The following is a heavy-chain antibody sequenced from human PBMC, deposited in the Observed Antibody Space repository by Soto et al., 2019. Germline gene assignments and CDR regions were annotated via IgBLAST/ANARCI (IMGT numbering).Heavy chain of an antibody. D-gene: IGHD2-2*01. J-gene: IGHJ5*01. V-gene: IGHV3-21*06. CDR1: GFTFSRYG. CDR3: ARDPSEGRVGNWFES. Sequence: EVQLVESGGGLVKPGGSLRLSCAASGFTFSRYGMNWLRQAPGKGLEWVASISSSTSYVYYADSVKGRFSTSRDNAKNILYLEMYALRTDDTACCYCARDPSEGRVGNWFESWGQGTLVTVSS. CDR2: ISSSTSYV.